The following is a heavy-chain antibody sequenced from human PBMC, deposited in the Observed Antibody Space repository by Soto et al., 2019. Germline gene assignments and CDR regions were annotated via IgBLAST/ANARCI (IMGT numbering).Heavy chain of an antibody. CDR3: ARHVRSTVVTTFDY. CDR2: IYYSGST. D-gene: IGHD4-17*01. CDR1: GGSISSSSYY. J-gene: IGHJ4*02. V-gene: IGHV4-39*01. Sequence: QLQLQESGPGLVKPSETLSLTCTVSGGSISSSSYYWGWIRQPPGKGLEWIGSIYYSGSTYYNPSLKSRVTISVDTSKTQFSLKLSSVTAADTAVYYCARHVRSTVVTTFDYWGQGTLVTVSS.